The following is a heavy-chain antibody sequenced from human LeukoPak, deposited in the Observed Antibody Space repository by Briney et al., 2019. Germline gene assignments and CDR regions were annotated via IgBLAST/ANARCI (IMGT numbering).Heavy chain of an antibody. Sequence: ASVTVSCTASGYTFTVYYMHWVRQAPGQGLEWMGWISAYNGNTNYAQKLQGRVTMTTDTSTSTAYMELRSLRSDDTAVYYCARVFATGWEFDLWGRGTLVTVSS. V-gene: IGHV1-18*04. J-gene: IGHJ2*01. CDR3: ARVFATGWEFDL. D-gene: IGHD2-15*01. CDR2: ISAYNGNT. CDR1: GYTFTVYY.